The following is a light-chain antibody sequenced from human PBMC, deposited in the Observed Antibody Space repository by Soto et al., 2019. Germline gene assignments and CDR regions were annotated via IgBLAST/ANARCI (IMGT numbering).Light chain of an antibody. J-gene: IGLJ3*02. CDR1: RSDVGGYDY. CDR2: EVS. Sequence: QSALTQPASVSGSPGQSITISCTGTRSDVGGYDYVSWYQQHPGKAPKLVIYEVSNRPSGVSNRFSGSKSGNTASLTISGLQAEDEADYYCSSYTSSYTWMFGGGTKLTVL. V-gene: IGLV2-14*01. CDR3: SSYTSSYTWM.